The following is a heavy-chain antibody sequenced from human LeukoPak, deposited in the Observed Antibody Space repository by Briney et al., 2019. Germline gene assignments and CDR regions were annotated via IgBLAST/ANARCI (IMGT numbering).Heavy chain of an antibody. J-gene: IGHJ4*02. CDR2: ISYDGSNK. V-gene: IGHV3-30-3*02. CDR3: ANDHGYFDY. Sequence: GGSLRLSCAASGFTFSSYALHWVRQAPGKGLEWVAVISYDGSNKYYADSVKGRFTISRDNSKNTLYLQMNSLRAEDTAVYYCANDHGYFDYWGQGTLVTVSS. CDR1: GFTFSSYA.